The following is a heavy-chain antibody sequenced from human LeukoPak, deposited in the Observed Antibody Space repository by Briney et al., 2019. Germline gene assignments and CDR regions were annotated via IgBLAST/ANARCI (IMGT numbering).Heavy chain of an antibody. CDR1: GGTFSSYA. CDR2: IIPIFGTA. D-gene: IGHD6-19*01. CDR3: ARDKLLDIHTPYSSGWSNWFDP. Sequence: ASVKVSCKASGGTFSSYAISWVRQAPGQGLEWMGGIIPIFGTANYAQKFQGRVTITTDECTSTAYMELSSLRSEDTAVYYCARDKLLDIHTPYSSGWSNWFDPWGQGTLVTVSS. J-gene: IGHJ5*02. V-gene: IGHV1-69*05.